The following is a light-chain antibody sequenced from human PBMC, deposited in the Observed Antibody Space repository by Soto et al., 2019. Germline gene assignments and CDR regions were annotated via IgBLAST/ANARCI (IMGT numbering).Light chain of an antibody. V-gene: IGKV1-39*01. CDR2: AAS. J-gene: IGKJ2*01. CDR3: QQSYTTPYL. CDR1: QSISSY. Sequence: DIPMTQSPSSLSASVGNRVTITCRASQSISSYLNWYQQKPGKAPKLLIYAASTLQAGISSRFSVSGSGTNFTLTISSLQPEDFATYYCQQSYTTPYLFGQGTKLEIK.